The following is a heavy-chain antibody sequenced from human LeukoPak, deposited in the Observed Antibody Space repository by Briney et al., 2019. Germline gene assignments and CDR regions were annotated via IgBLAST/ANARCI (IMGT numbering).Heavy chain of an antibody. D-gene: IGHD3-10*01. Sequence: GGSLRLSCAASRFTFSSYGMSWVRQAPGKGLEWVSAISGSGGSTYYADSVKGRFTISRDNSKNTLYLQMNSLRAEDTAVYYCAKGTAREDYYGSGSYYTGGGFDYWGQGTLVTVSS. CDR1: RFTFSSYG. CDR3: AKGTAREDYYGSGSYYTGGGFDY. J-gene: IGHJ4*02. V-gene: IGHV3-23*01. CDR2: ISGSGGST.